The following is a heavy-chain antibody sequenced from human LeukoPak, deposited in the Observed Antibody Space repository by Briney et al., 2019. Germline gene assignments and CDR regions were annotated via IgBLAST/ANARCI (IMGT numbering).Heavy chain of an antibody. CDR3: ARVSAGSGELSFDY. Sequence: GGSLRLSCAASGFTVSSNYMSWVRQAPGKGLEWVSVIYSGGSTYYADSVKGRFTISRHNSKNTLYLQMNSLRAEDTAVYYCARVSAGSGELSFDYWGQGTLVTVSS. V-gene: IGHV3-53*04. J-gene: IGHJ4*02. D-gene: IGHD3-16*02. CDR2: IYSGGST. CDR1: GFTVSSNY.